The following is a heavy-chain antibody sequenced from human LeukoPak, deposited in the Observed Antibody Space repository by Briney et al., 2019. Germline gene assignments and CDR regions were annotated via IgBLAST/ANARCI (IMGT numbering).Heavy chain of an antibody. CDR3: TRDRGAYNLYDY. J-gene: IGHJ4*02. CDR2: IRSKAYGETA. D-gene: IGHD1-1*01. V-gene: IGHV3-49*03. Sequence: GGPLRLSCRASGFTFGDYAMSWIRQAPGKGLEWVGLIRSKAYGETADYAASVKGRFTISRDDSKAIAYLQMNSLKTEDTAVYHCTRDRGAYNLYDYWGQGTLVTVSS. CDR1: GFTFGDYA.